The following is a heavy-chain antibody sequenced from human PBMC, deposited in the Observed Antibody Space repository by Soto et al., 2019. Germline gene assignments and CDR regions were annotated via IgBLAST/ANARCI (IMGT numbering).Heavy chain of an antibody. D-gene: IGHD2-2*01. CDR3: ARIQQDQLLVLYYFDY. V-gene: IGHV3-11*01. J-gene: IGHJ4*02. Sequence: QVQLVESGGGLVKPGVSLRLSCAASGFTFSDYYMSWIRQAPGKGLEWVSYISSSGSTIYYADSVKGRFTISRDNAKNSLYLQMNSLRAEDTAVYYCARIQQDQLLVLYYFDYWGQGTLVTVSS. CDR2: ISSSGSTI. CDR1: GFTFSDYY.